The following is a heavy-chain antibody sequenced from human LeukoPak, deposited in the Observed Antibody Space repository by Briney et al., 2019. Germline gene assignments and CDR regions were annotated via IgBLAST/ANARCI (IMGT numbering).Heavy chain of an antibody. CDR3: ARAPAYDSSGYYYYYMDV. V-gene: IGHV4-39*07. CDR1: GGSISSSSYY. CDR2: IYYSGST. Sequence: SETLSLTCTVSGGSISSSSYYWGWIRQPPGKGLEWIGSIYYSGSTYYNPSLKSRVTISVDTSKNQFSLKLSSVTAADTAVYYCARAPAYDSSGYYYYYMDVWGKGTTVTVSS. J-gene: IGHJ6*03. D-gene: IGHD3-22*01.